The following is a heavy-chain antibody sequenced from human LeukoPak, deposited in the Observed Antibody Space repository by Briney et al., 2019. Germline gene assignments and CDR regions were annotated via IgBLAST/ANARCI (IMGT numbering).Heavy chain of an antibody. CDR2: ISYDGSNK. CDR3: AKGHGASRYCSGGSCRDAFDI. J-gene: IGHJ3*02. Sequence: GGSLRLSCAASGFTFSSYGMHWVRQAPGKGLEWVAVISYDGSNKYYADSVKGRFTISRDNSKNTLYLQMNSLRAEDTAVYYCAKGHGASRYCSGGSCRDAFDIWGQGTMVTVSS. V-gene: IGHV3-30*18. D-gene: IGHD2-15*01. CDR1: GFTFSSYG.